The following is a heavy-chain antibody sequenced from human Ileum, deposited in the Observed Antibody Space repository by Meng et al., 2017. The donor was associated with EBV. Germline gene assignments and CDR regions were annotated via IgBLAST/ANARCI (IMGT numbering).Heavy chain of an antibody. CDR2: INTDSGET. J-gene: IGHJ4*02. V-gene: IGHV1-3*04. Sequence: QVQLVQSGAEVKKPGASVKLSCKASGYTFTRYPIHWVRQAPGQRPEWMGWINTDSGETEFSQKFQGRVTITRDTSATTAYMELISLRSEDTAVYYCASRPGFNIGPFDFWGQGTLVTVSS. CDR3: ASRPGFNIGPFDF. CDR1: GYTFTRYP. D-gene: IGHD3/OR15-3a*01.